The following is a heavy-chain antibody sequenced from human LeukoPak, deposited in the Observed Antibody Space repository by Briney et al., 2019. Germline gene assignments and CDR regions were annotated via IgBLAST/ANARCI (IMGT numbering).Heavy chain of an antibody. Sequence: ASVKVSCKATGYTFTRYYMHWVRQAPGQGLEWMGWINPNSGGTNYAQKFQGRVTMTRDTSISTAYMELSRLRSDDTAVYYCARDIRSYCSGGSCYSGTPWFDPWGQGTLVTVSS. CDR3: ARDIRSYCSGGSCYSGTPWFDP. CDR1: GYTFTRYY. V-gene: IGHV1-2*02. D-gene: IGHD2-15*01. CDR2: INPNSGGT. J-gene: IGHJ5*02.